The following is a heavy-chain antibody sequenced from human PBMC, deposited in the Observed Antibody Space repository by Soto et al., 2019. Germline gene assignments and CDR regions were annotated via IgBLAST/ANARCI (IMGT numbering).Heavy chain of an antibody. CDR1: GFTFSSYS. CDR3: AREGGDLNWSDP. V-gene: IGHV3-48*01. D-gene: IGHD4-17*01. CDR2: ISSSSSTI. J-gene: IGHJ5*02. Sequence: EVQLVESGGGLVQPGGSLRLSCAASGFTFSSYSMNWVRQAPGKGLEWVSYISSSSSTIYYADSVKGRFTVSRDNAKNTLYLQMNSRRAEDTAVYYCAREGGDLNWSDPWGQGTLVTVSS.